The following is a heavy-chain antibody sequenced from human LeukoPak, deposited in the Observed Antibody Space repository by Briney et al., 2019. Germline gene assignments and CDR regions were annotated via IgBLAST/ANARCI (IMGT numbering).Heavy chain of an antibody. J-gene: IGHJ4*02. D-gene: IGHD4-17*01. Sequence: PGGSLRLSCAASGFTVSSNYMSWVRQAPGKGLEWVSVIYSGGSTYYADSVKGRFTISRDNSKNTLYLQMNSLRAEDTAVYYCARDDYGDYFFDYWGQRTLVTASS. CDR3: ARDDYGDYFFDY. CDR1: GFTVSSNY. V-gene: IGHV3-66*01. CDR2: IYSGGST.